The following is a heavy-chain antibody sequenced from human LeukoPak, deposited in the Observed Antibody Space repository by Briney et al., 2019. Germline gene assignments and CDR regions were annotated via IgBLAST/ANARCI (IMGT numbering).Heavy chain of an antibody. CDR3: TRGPDYCSSTSCYAGGVGY. CDR2: IRSKAYGGTT. CDR1: GFTFSSYG. Sequence: GGSLRLSCAAPGFTFSSYGMHWVRQAPGKGLEWVGFIRSKAYGGTTEYAASVKGRFTISRDDSKSIAYLQMHRLKTEDTAVYYCTRGPDYCSSTSCYAGGVGYWGQGTLVTVSS. V-gene: IGHV3-49*04. J-gene: IGHJ4*02. D-gene: IGHD2-2*01.